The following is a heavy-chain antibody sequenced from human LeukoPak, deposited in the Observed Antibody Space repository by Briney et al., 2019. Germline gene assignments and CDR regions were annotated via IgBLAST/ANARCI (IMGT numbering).Heavy chain of an antibody. J-gene: IGHJ4*01. CDR3: ARNGVVAATKYFDC. CDR2: MYYGGST. Sequence: PPESLSLTCTVSGGSIGSGDYYWSWIRQPPGRGLEWVGCMYYGGSTYYNSFLKRRVTISVDTSKYLFFLKISAVAAASTAVYYCARNGVVAATKYFDCWGQGTLVTASS. D-gene: IGHD2-15*01. V-gene: IGHV4-30-4*08. CDR1: GGSIGSGDYY.